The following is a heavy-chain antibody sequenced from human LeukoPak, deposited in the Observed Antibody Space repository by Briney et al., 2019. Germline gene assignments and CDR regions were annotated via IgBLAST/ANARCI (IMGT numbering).Heavy chain of an antibody. Sequence: SETLSLTCAVYGGSFSGYYWSWIRQPPGKGLEWIGEINHSGSTNYNPSLKSRVTISVDTSKNQFSLKLSSVTAADTAVYYCARGIEGRGMDVCGKGTTVTVSS. CDR1: GGSFSGYY. CDR2: INHSGST. CDR3: ARGIEGRGMDV. J-gene: IGHJ6*04. V-gene: IGHV4-34*01.